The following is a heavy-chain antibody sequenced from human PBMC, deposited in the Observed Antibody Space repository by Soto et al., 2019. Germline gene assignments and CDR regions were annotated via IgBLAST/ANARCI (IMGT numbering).Heavy chain of an antibody. D-gene: IGHD2-21*02. CDR1: GYTFTSYA. J-gene: IGHJ4*02. CDR3: ARYMCGGDCYTYY. CDR2: INAGNGNT. Sequence: ASVKVSCKASGYTFTSYAMHWVRQAPGQRLEWMGWINAGNGNTKYSQKFQGRVTITRDTSASTAYMELSSLRSEDTAVYYCARYMCGGDCYTYYCGQGTPVPVSS. V-gene: IGHV1-3*01.